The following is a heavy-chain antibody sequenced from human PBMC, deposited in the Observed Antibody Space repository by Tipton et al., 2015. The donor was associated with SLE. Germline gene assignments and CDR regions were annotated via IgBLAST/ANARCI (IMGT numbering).Heavy chain of an antibody. J-gene: IGHJ4*01. V-gene: IGHV4-39*07. CDR1: GGSISSSSDY. Sequence: TLSLTCTVSGGSISSSSDYWGWIRQPPVKGLEWIGSIYYSGSTYYNPSLKSRVTISVDTSKNQFSLKLSSVTAADTAVYYCARALQNYFDYWATEPWSPS. CDR2: IYYSGST. CDR3: ARALQNYFDY.